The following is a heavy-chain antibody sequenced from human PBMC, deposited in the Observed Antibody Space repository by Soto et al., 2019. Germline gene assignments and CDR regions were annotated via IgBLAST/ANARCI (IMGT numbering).Heavy chain of an antibody. J-gene: IGHJ6*03. V-gene: IGHV4-39*01. D-gene: IGHD4-17*01. CDR1: GGSISSSSYY. CDR3: ARVYYGDEEVYYYYYYMDV. CDR2: IYYSGST. Sequence: SETLSLTCTVSGGSISSSSYYWGWIRQPPGKGLEWIGSIYYSGSTYYNPSLKSRVTISVDTSKNQFSLKLSSVTAADTAVYYCARVYYGDEEVYYYYYYMDVWCKGTTVTVSS.